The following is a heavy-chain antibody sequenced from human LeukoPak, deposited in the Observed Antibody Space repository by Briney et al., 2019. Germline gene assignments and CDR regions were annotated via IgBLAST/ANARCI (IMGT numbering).Heavy chain of an antibody. CDR3: ARVGNSGWYNPLDY. Sequence: SETLSLTCTVSGGSISSYYWSWIRQPAGKGLEWIGRIHTSVSTNYIPTLKTRVTMSVDTSKNQFSLKLSSVTAADTAVYYCARVGNSGWYNPLDYWGQGTLVTVSS. CDR2: IHTSVST. V-gene: IGHV4-4*07. CDR1: GGSISSYY. J-gene: IGHJ4*02. D-gene: IGHD6-19*01.